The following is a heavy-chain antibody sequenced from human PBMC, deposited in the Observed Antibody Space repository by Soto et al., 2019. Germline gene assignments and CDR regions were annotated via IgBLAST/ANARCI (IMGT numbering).Heavy chain of an antibody. Sequence: KVSCKASGYAFTSYGISWVRQAPGQGLEWMGWISAYNGNTNYAQKLQGRVTMTTDTSTSTAYMELRSLRSDDTAVYYCARVDTAMVYYMDVWGKGTTVTVSS. J-gene: IGHJ6*03. D-gene: IGHD5-18*01. CDR2: ISAYNGNT. V-gene: IGHV1-18*01. CDR3: ARVDTAMVYYMDV. CDR1: GYAFTSYG.